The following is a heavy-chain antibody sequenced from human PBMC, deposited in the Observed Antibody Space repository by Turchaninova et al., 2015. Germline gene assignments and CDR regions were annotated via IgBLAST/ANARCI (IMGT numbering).Heavy chain of an antibody. V-gene: IGHV4-4*02. CDR3: VRGHSMVRGLFFYGMXV. D-gene: IGHD3-10*01. Sequence: GLVKSSGTLSLTCAVSGGSISSRNWWSWVRQTPEQGLEWIGEIYHTGSTNYNSSLNNRVTISVDKSRNQFSLMLTSVTAADTAVYYWVRGHSMVRGLFFYGMXVWGPGXTVTVSS. J-gene: IGHJ6*02. CDR2: IYHTGST. CDR1: GGSISSRNW.